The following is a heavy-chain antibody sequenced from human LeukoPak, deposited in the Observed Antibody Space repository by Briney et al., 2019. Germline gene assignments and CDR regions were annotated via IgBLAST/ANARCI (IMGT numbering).Heavy chain of an antibody. V-gene: IGHV1-18*01. Sequence: ASVKVSCKASGYTFINYGITWVRQAPGQGLEWMGWISAYSGNTNYAQKFQGRVTMTADTFTSTAYMELRSLRSDDAAVYYCARWNYYGSGRDYHYGMDVWGQGTTVTVSS. CDR3: ARWNYYGSGRDYHYGMDV. D-gene: IGHD3-10*01. J-gene: IGHJ6*02. CDR1: GYTFINYG. CDR2: ISAYSGNT.